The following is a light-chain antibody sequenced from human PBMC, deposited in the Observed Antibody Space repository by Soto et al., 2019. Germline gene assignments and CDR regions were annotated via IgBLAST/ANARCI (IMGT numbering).Light chain of an antibody. Sequence: EIVLTQSPATLSLSPGERATLSCRASQSVSSYLAWYQQKPGQAPRLLIYGASSRATGIADRFSGTGSGTDFTLTINGLEPEDFAVYYCQQYGRSPFTFGPGTKVDIK. CDR3: QQYGRSPFT. V-gene: IGKV3-20*01. J-gene: IGKJ3*01. CDR2: GAS. CDR1: QSVSSY.